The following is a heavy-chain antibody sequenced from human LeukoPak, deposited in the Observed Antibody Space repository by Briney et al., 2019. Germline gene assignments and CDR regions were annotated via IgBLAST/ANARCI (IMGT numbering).Heavy chain of an antibody. CDR3: AKCGNSGCHLIDY. Sequence: PGGSLRLSCAASGFTFTTNAMSWVRQAPGNGLEWDAAISGRTGATYYADSEKGRFTISRDNSKSTRYLQMDSLRAEDTAVYYCAKCGNSGCHLIDYWGQGTLVTVSS. CDR2: ISGRTGAT. J-gene: IGHJ4*02. CDR1: GFTFTTNA. D-gene: IGHD5-12*01. V-gene: IGHV3-23*01.